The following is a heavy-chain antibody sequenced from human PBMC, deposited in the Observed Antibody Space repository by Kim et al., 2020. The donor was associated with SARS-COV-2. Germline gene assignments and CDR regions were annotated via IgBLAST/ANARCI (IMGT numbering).Heavy chain of an antibody. CDR1: GYTFTNYA. CDR3: AREGHEGGYLT. CDR2: INAGNGNT. J-gene: IGHJ3*01. D-gene: IGHD3-22*01. Sequence: ASVKVSCKASGYTFTNYAIHWVRQAPGKRFEWMGWINAGNGNTRYSQKLQGRVTITRDTSASAAYMELSSLRSEDTAVYHCAREGHEGGYLTWGQGTMVTVSS. V-gene: IGHV1-3*01.